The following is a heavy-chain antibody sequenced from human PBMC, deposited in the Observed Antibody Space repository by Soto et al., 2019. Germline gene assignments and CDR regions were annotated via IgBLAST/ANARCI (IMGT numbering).Heavy chain of an antibody. J-gene: IGHJ4*02. V-gene: IGHV4-30-4*01. CDR1: GGSISSGDYY. CDR3: ARESSWYYNYFDY. CDR2: IYYSGST. Sequence: TLSLTCTVSGGSISSGDYYWSWIRQPPGKGLEWIGYIYYSGSTYYNPSLKSRVTISVDTSKNQFSLKLSSVTAADTAVYYCARESSWYYNYFDYWGQGTLVTVSS. D-gene: IGHD6-13*01.